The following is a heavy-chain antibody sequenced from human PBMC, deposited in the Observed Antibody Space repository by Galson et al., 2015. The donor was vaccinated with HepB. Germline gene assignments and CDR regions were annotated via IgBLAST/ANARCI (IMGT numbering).Heavy chain of an antibody. CDR1: GFTFSSYS. CDR2: ISSSSSYI. J-gene: IGHJ4*02. D-gene: IGHD3-16*01. Sequence: SLRLSCAASGFTFSSYSMNWVRQAPGKGLEWVSSISSSSSYIYYADSVKGRFTISRDNAKNSLYLQMNSLRAEDTAVYYCARDPGTSTVGVFDYWGQGTLVTVSS. V-gene: IGHV3-21*01. CDR3: ARDPGTSTVGVFDY.